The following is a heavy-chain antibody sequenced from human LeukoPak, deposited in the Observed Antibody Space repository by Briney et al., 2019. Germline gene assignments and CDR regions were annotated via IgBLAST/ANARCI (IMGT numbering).Heavy chain of an antibody. D-gene: IGHD6-19*01. CDR1: GGTFSSYA. CDR2: TIPIFGTA. J-gene: IGHJ4*02. CDR3: ARGGRIAVAGSFDY. Sequence: GSSVKVSCKASGGTFSSYAISWVRQAPGQGLEWMGGTIPIFGTANYAQKFQGRVTITADESTSTAYMELSSLRSEDTAVYYCARGGRIAVAGSFDYWGQGTLVTVSS. V-gene: IGHV1-69*01.